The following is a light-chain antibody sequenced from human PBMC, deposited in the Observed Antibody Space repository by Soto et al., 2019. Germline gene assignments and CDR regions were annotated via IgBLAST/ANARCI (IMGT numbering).Light chain of an antibody. Sequence: QSVLTQPPSVSGAPGQRVTISCTGRSSKIGAGYDVHWYQQLPGTAPKLLISGNSNRASGVPDRVSGSKSGTSASLAITGLQAEAEADYYCQSYDSSLSVLYFFGTGTK. J-gene: IGLJ1*01. CDR3: QSYDSSLSVLYF. CDR2: GNS. V-gene: IGLV1-40*01. CDR1: SSKIGAGYD.